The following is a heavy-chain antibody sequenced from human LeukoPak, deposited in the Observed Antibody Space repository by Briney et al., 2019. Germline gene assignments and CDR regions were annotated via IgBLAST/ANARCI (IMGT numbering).Heavy chain of an antibody. CDR1: GSTLTELS. D-gene: IGHD3-10*01. V-gene: IGHV1-24*01. J-gene: IGHJ2*01. CDR3: ATAAHRSKRYFDL. Sequence: ASVKVSCKVSGSTLTELSMHWVRQPPGKGLEWLGGFDPEDGETIYAQKFQGRVTMTEDTSTDTAYMELSSLRSEDTAVYYCATAAHRSKRYFDLWGRGTLVTVSS. CDR2: FDPEDGET.